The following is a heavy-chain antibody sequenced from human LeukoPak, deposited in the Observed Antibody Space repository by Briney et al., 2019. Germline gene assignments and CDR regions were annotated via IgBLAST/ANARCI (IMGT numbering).Heavy chain of an antibody. CDR1: GFTFSSYS. Sequence: GGSLRLSCAASGFTFSSYSMTWVRQAPGKGLEWVSSISSSSSYIYYADSVKGRFTISRDNAKNSLYLQMNSLRAEDTAVYYCASSGSSPVFDYWGQGTLVTVSS. J-gene: IGHJ4*02. CDR3: ASSGSSPVFDY. CDR2: ISSSSSYI. V-gene: IGHV3-21*01. D-gene: IGHD1-26*01.